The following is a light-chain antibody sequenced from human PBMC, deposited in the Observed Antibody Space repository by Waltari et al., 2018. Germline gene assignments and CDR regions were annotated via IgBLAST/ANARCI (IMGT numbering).Light chain of an antibody. CDR2: DAY. J-gene: IGKJ1*01. CDR1: ESVSRY. CDR3: QKYVNLPAT. Sequence: EIVLTQSPDTLSLSPGERATFSCRASESVSRYLAWYQQKPGQAPRLLIYDAYRRATGIPDRFSGSGSGTDFSLTISRLEPEDFAVYYCQKYVNLPATFGQGTKVEIK. V-gene: IGKV3-20*01.